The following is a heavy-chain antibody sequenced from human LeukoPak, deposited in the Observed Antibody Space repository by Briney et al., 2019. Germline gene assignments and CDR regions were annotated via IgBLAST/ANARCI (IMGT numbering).Heavy chain of an antibody. CDR3: AKGSSWFDY. D-gene: IGHD6-13*01. J-gene: IGHJ4*02. Sequence: GGSPRLSCAASGFTFDDYAMHWVRQGPGKGLEWVSAISGDGGSTYYADSVKGRFTISRDNSKNSLYLQINSLRTEDTALYYCAKGSSWFDYWGQGTLVTVSS. V-gene: IGHV3-43*02. CDR2: ISGDGGST. CDR1: GFTFDDYA.